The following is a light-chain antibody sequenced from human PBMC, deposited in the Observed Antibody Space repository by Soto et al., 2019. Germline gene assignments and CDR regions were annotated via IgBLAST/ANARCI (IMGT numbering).Light chain of an antibody. J-gene: IGKJ2*01. CDR1: QTISTY. CDR3: QKSSSIPYT. V-gene: IGKV1-39*01. Sequence: DIQMTQSPSSLSASVGDRVTITCRASQTISTYLNWYQQNPGKAPKLLIYAASNLQNGVPSRFSGSGSATDFTLTISSLQPEDFATYYCQKSSSIPYTFGQGTKLDIK. CDR2: AAS.